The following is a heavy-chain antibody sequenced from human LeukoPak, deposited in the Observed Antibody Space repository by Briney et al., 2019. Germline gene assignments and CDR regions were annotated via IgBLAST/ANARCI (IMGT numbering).Heavy chain of an antibody. D-gene: IGHD6-19*01. CDR1: GYTFTSYG. Sequence: GASVKVSCKASGYTFTSYGISWVRQAPGQGLEWMGWISAYNGNTNYAQKLQGRVTMTTDTSTSTAYMELRSLRSDDTAVYYCARDRTRIAVAGNWFDPWGQGTLVTVSS. CDR2: ISAYNGNT. CDR3: ARDRTRIAVAGNWFDP. J-gene: IGHJ5*02. V-gene: IGHV1-18*01.